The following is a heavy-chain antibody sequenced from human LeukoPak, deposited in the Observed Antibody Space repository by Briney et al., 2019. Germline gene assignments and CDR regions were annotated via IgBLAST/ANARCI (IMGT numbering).Heavy chain of an antibody. J-gene: IGHJ4*02. Sequence: SETLSLTCTVSGGSISSYYWSWIRQPPGKGLEWIGCIYYSGSTNYNPSLKSRVTISVDTSKNQFSLKLSSVTAADTAVYYCARQVGATSTSYFDYWGQGTLVTVSS. CDR1: GGSISSYY. CDR3: ARQVGATSTSYFDY. V-gene: IGHV4-59*08. CDR2: IYYSGST. D-gene: IGHD1-26*01.